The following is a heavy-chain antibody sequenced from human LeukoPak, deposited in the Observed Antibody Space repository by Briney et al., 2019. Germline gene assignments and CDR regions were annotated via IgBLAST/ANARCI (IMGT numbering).Heavy chain of an antibody. CDR2: INHSGST. CDR3: ARANWNFANENYGMDV. D-gene: IGHD1-7*01. V-gene: IGHV4-34*09. J-gene: IGHJ6*02. Sequence: PSETLSLTCAVYGGSFSGYYWSRIRQPPGKGLEWIGEINHSGSTYYNPSLKSRVTISVDTSKNQFSLKLSSVTAADTAVYYCARANWNFANENYGMDVWGQGTTVTVSS. CDR1: GGSFSGYY.